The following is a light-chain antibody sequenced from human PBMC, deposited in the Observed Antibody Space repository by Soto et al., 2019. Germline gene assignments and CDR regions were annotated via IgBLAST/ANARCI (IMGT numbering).Light chain of an antibody. V-gene: IGKV3-20*01. CDR1: QSISSSF. CDR2: GAS. Sequence: IVFTLSPCTLSLSTGERAALSCRASQSISSSFLAWYQHKPGQAPRLLIHGASSRATGIPDRFSGSGSGTDFTLTISRLDPEDFAVYYCQLYGSSLVTFGQGTKVDI. CDR3: QLYGSSLVT. J-gene: IGKJ2*01.